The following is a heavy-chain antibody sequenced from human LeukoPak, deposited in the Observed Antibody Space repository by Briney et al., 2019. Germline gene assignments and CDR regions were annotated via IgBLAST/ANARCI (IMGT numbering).Heavy chain of an antibody. CDR1: GGSFSGYY. D-gene: IGHD3-3*01. Sequence: SETLSLTCAVYGGSFSGYYWSWIRQPPGKGLEWIGEINHSGSTNYNPSLKSRVTISVDTSKNQFSLKLSSVTAADTAVYYCARRRSVLRFLEWLLPFDYWGQGTLVTVSS. J-gene: IGHJ4*02. CDR3: ARRRSVLRFLEWLLPFDY. CDR2: INHSGST. V-gene: IGHV4-34*01.